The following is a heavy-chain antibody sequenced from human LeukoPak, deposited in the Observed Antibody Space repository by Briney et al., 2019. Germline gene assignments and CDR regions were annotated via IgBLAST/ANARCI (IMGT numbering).Heavy chain of an antibody. CDR2: IRQTANTYFT. J-gene: IGHJ4*02. V-gene: IGHV3-72*01. Sequence: GGSLRLSCAASGFTFKDHYMDWVRQAPGKGLEWVGRIRQTANTYFTQYAASVEGRFTISRDDSKNSLYLQMNILKTEDTAVYYCARAKLGGGYNLDWGQGTLVTVSS. CDR3: ARAKLGGGYNLD. D-gene: IGHD5-24*01. CDR1: GFTFKDHY.